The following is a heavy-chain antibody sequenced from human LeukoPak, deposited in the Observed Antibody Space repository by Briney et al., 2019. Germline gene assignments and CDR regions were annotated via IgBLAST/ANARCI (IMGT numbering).Heavy chain of an antibody. CDR2: INPNSGRT. D-gene: IGHD5-18*01. CDR3: ARTAMDSHYFDY. Sequence: ASVKVSCKASGYTFTGYYMHWVRQAPGQGLEWMGWINPNSGRTNYAQKFQGRVTMTRDTSISTAYMELSRLRSDDTAVYYCARTAMDSHYFDYWGQGTLVTVSS. J-gene: IGHJ4*02. CDR1: GYTFTGYY. V-gene: IGHV1-2*02.